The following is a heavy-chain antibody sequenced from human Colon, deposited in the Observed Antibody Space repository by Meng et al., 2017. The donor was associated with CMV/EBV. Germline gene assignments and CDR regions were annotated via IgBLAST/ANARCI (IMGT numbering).Heavy chain of an antibody. D-gene: IGHD3-22*01. Sequence: EVQLVGSGGGLVQPGGSLRLACAASGFTFSNYAMHWVRQAPGKGLEYVSTINSNGDRTSYASSLKGRFTVSRDNSKNTLYLQMGSLRPEDTAVYYCARENYYYDGSGYLGYWGQGTLVTVSS. J-gene: IGHJ4*02. V-gene: IGHV3-64*01. CDR3: ARENYYYDGSGYLGY. CDR1: GFTFSNYA. CDR2: INSNGDRT.